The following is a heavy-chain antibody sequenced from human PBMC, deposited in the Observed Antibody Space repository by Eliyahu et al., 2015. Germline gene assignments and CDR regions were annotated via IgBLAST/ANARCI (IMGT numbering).Heavy chain of an antibody. V-gene: IGHV3-23*04. J-gene: IGHJ4*02. Sequence: EVQLVESGGGLVQPGGSXRLSCAASXFPFSXYAMXWVRQAPGKGLEGVXAISGSGGSTYYADSVKGRFTISRDNSKNTLYLQMNSLRAEDTAVYYCAKLPTLYSYGYYYFDYWGRGTLVTVSS. D-gene: IGHD5-18*01. CDR3: AKLPTLYSYGYYYFDY. CDR2: ISGSGGST. CDR1: XFPFSXYA.